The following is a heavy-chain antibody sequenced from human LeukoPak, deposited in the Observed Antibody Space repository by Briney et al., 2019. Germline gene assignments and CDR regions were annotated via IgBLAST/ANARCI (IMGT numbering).Heavy chain of an antibody. CDR2: IYYSGST. V-gene: IGHV4-59*08. CDR3: ARHPDMGDFDY. Sequence: SETLSLTCTVSGGSISSYYWSWTRQPPGKGLEWIGYIYYSGSTNYNPSLKSRVTISVDTSKNQFSLKLSSVTAADTAVYYCARHPDMGDFDYWGQGTLVTVSS. J-gene: IGHJ4*02. CDR1: GGSISSYY. D-gene: IGHD3-9*01.